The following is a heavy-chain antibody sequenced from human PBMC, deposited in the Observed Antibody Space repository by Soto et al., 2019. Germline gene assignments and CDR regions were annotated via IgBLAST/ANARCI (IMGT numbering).Heavy chain of an antibody. CDR3: SKVGFIVVVVAALNWFDP. CDR1: GFTFSSYA. D-gene: IGHD2-15*01. V-gene: IGHV3-23*01. J-gene: IGHJ5*02. CDR2: IYGSGGST. Sequence: EVQLLESGGGLVQPGGSLRLSCAASGFTFSSYAMSWVRQAPGKGLEWVSGIYGSGGSTYYADSVKGRFTISRDNSKNTLYLQMNSLRAEDTAVYYCSKVGFIVVVVAALNWFDPWGQGTLVTVSS.